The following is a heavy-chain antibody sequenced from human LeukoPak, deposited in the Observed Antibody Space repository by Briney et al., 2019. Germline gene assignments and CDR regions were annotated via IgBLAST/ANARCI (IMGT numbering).Heavy chain of an antibody. Sequence: PSETLSLTCTVSGGSISSSSYYWGWIRQPPGKGLVWIGSIYYSGSTYYNPSLKSRVTISVDTSKNQFSLKLSSVTAADTAVYYCARVEGYCSSTSCYEDWFDPWGQGTLVTVSS. D-gene: IGHD2-2*01. J-gene: IGHJ5*02. CDR2: IYYSGST. V-gene: IGHV4-39*07. CDR1: GGSISSSSYY. CDR3: ARVEGYCSSTSCYEDWFDP.